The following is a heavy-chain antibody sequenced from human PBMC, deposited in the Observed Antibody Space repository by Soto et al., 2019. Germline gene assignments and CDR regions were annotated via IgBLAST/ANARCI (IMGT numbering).Heavy chain of an antibody. CDR3: ARDVVEMATHYYFDY. J-gene: IGHJ4*02. D-gene: IGHD5-12*01. V-gene: IGHV3-33*01. CDR2: IWYDGSNK. CDR1: GFTFSSYG. Sequence: PGGSLRLSCAASGFTFSSYGMHWVRQAPGKGLEWVAVIWYDGSNKYYADSVKDRFTISRDNSKNTLYLQMNSLRAEDTAVYYCARDVVEMATHYYFDYWGQGTLVTVSS.